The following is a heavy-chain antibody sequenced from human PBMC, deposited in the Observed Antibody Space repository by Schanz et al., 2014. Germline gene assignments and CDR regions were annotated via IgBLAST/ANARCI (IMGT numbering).Heavy chain of an antibody. CDR1: GGTFSSFG. D-gene: IGHD6-13*01. J-gene: IGHJ4*02. V-gene: IGHV1-69*02. Sequence: VQLEQSGAEVKKPGSSVKVSCKASGGTFSSFGINWVRQAPGQGLEWMGRIIPVLNIATYAQRFQGRVSITADTSTNTAYMHVSSLRSEDTAVYYCASSGAGYSSSWDFDYWGQGTLVTVSS. CDR3: ASSGAGYSSSWDFDY. CDR2: IIPVLNIA.